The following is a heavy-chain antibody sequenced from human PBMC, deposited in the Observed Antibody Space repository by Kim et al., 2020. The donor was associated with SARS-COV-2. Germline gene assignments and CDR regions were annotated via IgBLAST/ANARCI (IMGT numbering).Heavy chain of an antibody. V-gene: IGHV4-4*02. Sequence: SETLSLTCAVSGGSISSSNWWSWVRQPPGKGLEWIGEIYHSGSTNYNPSLKSRVTISVDKSKNQFSLKLSSVTAADTAVYYCARVLVVVAANGGSNWFDPWGQGTLVTVSS. CDR2: IYHSGST. CDR1: GGSISSSNW. CDR3: ARVLVVVAANGGSNWFDP. D-gene: IGHD2-15*01. J-gene: IGHJ5*02.